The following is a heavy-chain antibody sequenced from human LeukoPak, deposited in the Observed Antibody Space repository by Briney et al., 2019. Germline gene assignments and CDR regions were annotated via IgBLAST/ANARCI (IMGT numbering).Heavy chain of an antibody. V-gene: IGHV3-7*03. J-gene: IGHJ3*02. CDR2: IKQDGSEK. CDR3: ATEKAYGSGIRKHAFDI. D-gene: IGHD3-10*01. Sequence: GGSLRLSCAASGFTFSSYWMSWVRQAPGKGLEWVANIKQDGSEKYYVDSVKGRFTISRDNAKNSLYLQMNSLRAEDTAVYYCATEKAYGSGIRKHAFDIWGQGTMVTVSS. CDR1: GFTFSSYW.